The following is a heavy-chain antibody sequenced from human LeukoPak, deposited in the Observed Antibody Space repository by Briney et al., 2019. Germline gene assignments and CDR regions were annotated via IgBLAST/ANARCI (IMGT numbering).Heavy chain of an antibody. Sequence: AEPLSLTCTVCGGPIRSYYWSWMRQPAGKGLEGIGRIYTSGSTTYNPSLKSRVTISVDKSKNQFSLKLSSVTAADTAVYYCARLSRSGYYMDVWGKGTTVTVSS. D-gene: IGHD3-3*01. J-gene: IGHJ6*03. CDR3: ARLSRSGYYMDV. CDR2: IYTSGST. CDR1: GGPIRSYY. V-gene: IGHV4-4*07.